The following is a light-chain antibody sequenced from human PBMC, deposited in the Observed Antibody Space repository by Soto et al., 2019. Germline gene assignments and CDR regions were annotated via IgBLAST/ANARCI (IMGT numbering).Light chain of an antibody. V-gene: IGLV2-11*01. Sequence: QSALAQPRSVSGSPGQSVTISCTGTSSDVGDYTNVSWYQQHPGKAPKLMIYDVSKRPSGVPDRFSGSKSGNTASLTISGLQAEDEADYYCCSYAGSYTHVVFGGGTKLTVL. CDR2: DVS. CDR3: CSYAGSYTHVV. CDR1: SSDVGDYTN. J-gene: IGLJ2*01.